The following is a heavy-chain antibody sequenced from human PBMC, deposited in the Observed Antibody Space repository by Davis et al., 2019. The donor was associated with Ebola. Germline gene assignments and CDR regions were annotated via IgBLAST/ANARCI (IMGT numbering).Heavy chain of an antibody. D-gene: IGHD3-10*01. CDR1: GFTFSSYS. CDR2: ISSSSSYI. Sequence: PGGSLRLSCAASGFTFSSYSMNWVRQAPGKGLEWVSSISSSSSYIYYADSVKGRFTISRDNAKNSLYLRMNNLRAEDTAIYYCAKDLTSYYGSGDFFDYWGQGILVIVSS. CDR3: AKDLTSYYGSGDFFDY. J-gene: IGHJ4*02. V-gene: IGHV3-21*04.